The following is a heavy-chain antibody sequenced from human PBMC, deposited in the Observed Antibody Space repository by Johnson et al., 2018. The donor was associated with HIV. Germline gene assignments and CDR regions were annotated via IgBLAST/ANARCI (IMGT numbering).Heavy chain of an antibody. CDR2: IKSKTHGETT. D-gene: IGHD1-26*01. J-gene: IGHJ3*02. CDR3: TTDQVDSGSYYNAFHI. Sequence: VQLVESGGGLVQPGGSLRLSCAASGFTFSSYWMSWVRQAPGKGLEWVGHIKSKTHGETTDYAAPVKGRFSISRDDSKNTLYLQMNSLKSEDTAVYYCTTDQVDSGSYYNAFHIWGQGTTVTVSS. CDR1: GFTFSSYW. V-gene: IGHV3-15*01.